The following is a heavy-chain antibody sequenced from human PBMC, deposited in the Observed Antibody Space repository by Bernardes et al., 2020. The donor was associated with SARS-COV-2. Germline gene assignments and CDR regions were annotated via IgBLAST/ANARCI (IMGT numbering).Heavy chain of an antibody. CDR2: ISHDGTIT. V-gene: IGHV3-74*01. J-gene: IGHJ4*02. CDR3: GRDVNLLFFDY. Sequence: GGSLRLSCAASGFAFSSYVMHWVRQAPGKGLMWVSRISHDGTITTHADSVKGRFTVSRDNTNNMLYLEMNNLRVDDTAVYYCGRDVNLLFFDYWGQGSLVTVSS. CDR1: GFAFSSYV.